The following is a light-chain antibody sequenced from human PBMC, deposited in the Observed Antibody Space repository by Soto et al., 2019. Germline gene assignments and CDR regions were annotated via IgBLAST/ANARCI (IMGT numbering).Light chain of an antibody. CDR3: QSAERV. Sequence: SSELTQPPSVSVSPGQTARITCSGDALPKQYAYWYQQKPGQAPVAVIYKDSERSSGIPERFSGSSSGTTVTLTISGVQAADEADYYRQSAERVFGGGTKLTVL. CDR1: ALPKQY. J-gene: IGLJ3*02. CDR2: KDS. V-gene: IGLV3-25*03.